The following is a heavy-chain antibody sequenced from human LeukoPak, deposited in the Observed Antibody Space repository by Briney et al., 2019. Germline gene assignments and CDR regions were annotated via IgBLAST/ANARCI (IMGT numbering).Heavy chain of an antibody. Sequence: PGGSLRLSCAASGFTFSSYWMSWVHQAPGKGLEWVANIKQDGSDRYYVDSVKSRFTISRDNGKNSLYLQMNSLRIDDTAVYFCARDVASWGGYTFAYWGQGTLVTVSS. CDR2: IKQDGSDR. D-gene: IGHD5-12*01. CDR1: GFTFSSYW. V-gene: IGHV3-7*01. CDR3: ARDVASWGGYTFAY. J-gene: IGHJ4*02.